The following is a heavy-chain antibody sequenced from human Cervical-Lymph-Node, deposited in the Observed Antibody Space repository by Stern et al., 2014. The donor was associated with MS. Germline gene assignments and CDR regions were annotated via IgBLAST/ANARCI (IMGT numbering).Heavy chain of an antibody. Sequence: EVQLVESGGGLVQPGGSLTLSCAASGFTFSDEAMNWVRQAPGEGLGWVAGLSPSGRSSPKYAGSVKGRFTISRDNSKDTLYLQMDSLRVEDTAIYYCAKDPDDQTTFWGQGTLVTVSS. V-gene: IGHV3-23*04. CDR3: AKDPDDQTTF. CDR2: LSPSGRSSP. J-gene: IGHJ4*02. CDR1: GFTFSDEA. D-gene: IGHD1-1*01.